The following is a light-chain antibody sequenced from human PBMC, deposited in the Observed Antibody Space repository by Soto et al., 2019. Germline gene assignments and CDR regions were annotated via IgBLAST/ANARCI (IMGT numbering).Light chain of an antibody. CDR1: TSNIVNNF. CDR2: TNN. CDR3: GTWDYSVTAFV. V-gene: IGLV1-51*01. J-gene: IGLJ2*01. Sequence: QSVLTQPPSVYAAPGEKVTISCSGRTSNIVNNFVSWYRQLPGAAPQLLIHTNNKRPSGVSDRFSGSKSGSSATLGITGLQTWDEAQYYCGTWDYSVTAFVFGGGTKLTVL.